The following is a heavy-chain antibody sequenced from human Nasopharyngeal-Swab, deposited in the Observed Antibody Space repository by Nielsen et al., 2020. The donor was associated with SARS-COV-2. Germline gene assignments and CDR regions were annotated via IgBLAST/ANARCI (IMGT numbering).Heavy chain of an antibody. CDR1: GFTFSDYY. CDR2: ISSSSSYT. D-gene: IGHD3-16*02. CDR3: ASLRNDYVWGSYRSPDAFDI. J-gene: IGHJ3*02. V-gene: IGHV3-11*06. Sequence: SLKISCAASGFTFSDYYMSWIRQAPGKGLEWVSYISSSSSYTNYADSVKGRFTISRDNAKNSLYLQMNSLRAEDTAVYYCASLRNDYVWGSYRSPDAFDIWGQGTMVTVSS.